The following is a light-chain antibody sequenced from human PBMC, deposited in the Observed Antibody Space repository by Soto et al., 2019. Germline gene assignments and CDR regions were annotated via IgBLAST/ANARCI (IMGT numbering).Light chain of an antibody. V-gene: IGKV3-20*01. CDR2: STS. Sequence: EVVLTQFPGTLSLSPGERATLSFRASQSVGDTYLAWYQQKPGQAPRLLMYSTSIRATGIPDRFSGSGSGTDFTLTISRLDPEDFAVYYCQHYDRAPMWTFGQGTKVDIK. J-gene: IGKJ1*01. CDR3: QHYDRAPMWT. CDR1: QSVGDTY.